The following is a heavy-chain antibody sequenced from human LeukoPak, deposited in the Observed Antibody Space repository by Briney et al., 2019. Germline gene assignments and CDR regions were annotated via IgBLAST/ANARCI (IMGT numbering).Heavy chain of an antibody. Sequence: SETLSLTCTVPGGSISSNSYFWAWIRQPPGKRLEWIGSIYYNGTTYYNPSLKSRVSISVDTSKNQLSLKLSSVTAADTSVYYCARLYVLEWLLYGNFDFWGQGTLVTVSS. J-gene: IGHJ4*02. CDR3: ARLYVLEWLLYGNFDF. D-gene: IGHD3-3*01. CDR1: GGSISSNSYF. CDR2: IYYNGTT. V-gene: IGHV4-39*01.